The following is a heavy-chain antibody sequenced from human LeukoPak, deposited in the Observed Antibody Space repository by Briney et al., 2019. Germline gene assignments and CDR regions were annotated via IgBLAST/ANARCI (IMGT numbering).Heavy chain of an antibody. CDR1: GFTFSGYA. J-gene: IGHJ6*02. V-gene: IGHV3-23*01. CDR3: ARRYCSGGSCSDSPFYYYYYGMDV. D-gene: IGHD2-15*01. Sequence: SGGSLRLSCAASGFTFSGYAMNWVRQAPGKGLEWVSAISGSGGTTFYADSVKGRFTISRDNSKNTLYLQMNSLRAEDTAVYYCARRYCSGGSCSDSPFYYYYYGMDVWGQGTTVTVSS. CDR2: ISGSGGTT.